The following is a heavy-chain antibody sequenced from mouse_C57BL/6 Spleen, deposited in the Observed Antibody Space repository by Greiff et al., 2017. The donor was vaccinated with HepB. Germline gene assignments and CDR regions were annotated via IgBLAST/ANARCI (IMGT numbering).Heavy chain of an antibody. CDR3: ARHGGGFDY. CDR1: GFTFSSYG. CDR2: ISSGGSYT. J-gene: IGHJ2*01. Sequence: EVHLVESGGDLVKPGGSLKLSCAASGFTFSSYGMSWVRQTPDKRLEWVATISSGGSYTYYPDSVKGRFTISRDNAKNTLYLQMSSLKSEDTAMYYCARHGGGFDYWGQGTTLTVSS. V-gene: IGHV5-6*01.